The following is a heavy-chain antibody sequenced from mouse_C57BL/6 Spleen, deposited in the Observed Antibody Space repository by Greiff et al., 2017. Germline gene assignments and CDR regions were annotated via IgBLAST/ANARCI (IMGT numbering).Heavy chain of an antibody. J-gene: IGHJ2*01. D-gene: IGHD3-2*02. CDR1: GYTFTSYW. CDR2: IYPGSGST. CDR3: ASQDSSGYVGGYFDY. Sequence: QVQLQQPGAELVKPGASVKMSCKASGYTFTSYWITWVKQRPGQGLEWIGDIYPGSGSTNYNEKFKSKATLTVDTSSSTAYMQLSSLTSEDSAVYYCASQDSSGYVGGYFDYWGQGTTLTVSS. V-gene: IGHV1-55*01.